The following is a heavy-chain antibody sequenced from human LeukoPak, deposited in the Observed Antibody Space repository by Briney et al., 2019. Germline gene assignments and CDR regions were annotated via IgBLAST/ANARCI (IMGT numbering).Heavy chain of an antibody. J-gene: IGHJ3*02. D-gene: IGHD3-3*01. V-gene: IGHV1-69*13. CDR3: ARSPKGVLRFLEWSYDAFDI. CDR1: GGTFSSYA. Sequence: SVKVSFKASGGTFSSYAISWVRQAPGQGLEWMGGIIPIFGTANYAQTFQGRVTITADESTSTAYMDLSSLRSEDTAVYYCARSPKGVLRFLEWSYDAFDIWGQGTMVTVSS. CDR2: IIPIFGTA.